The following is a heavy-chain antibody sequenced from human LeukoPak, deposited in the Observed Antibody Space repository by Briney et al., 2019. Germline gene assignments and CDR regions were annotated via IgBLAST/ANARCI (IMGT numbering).Heavy chain of an antibody. CDR2: IIPILGIA. V-gene: IGHV1-69*04. J-gene: IGHJ5*02. CDR3: ARSTTATAGFDP. Sequence: SVKVSCKASGGTFSSYAISWVRQAPGQGLEWMGRIIPILGIANYAQKFQGRVTITADKSTSTAYMELSSLRSEDTAVYYCARSTTATAGFDPWGQGTWSPSPQ. CDR1: GGTFSSYA. D-gene: IGHD4-11*01.